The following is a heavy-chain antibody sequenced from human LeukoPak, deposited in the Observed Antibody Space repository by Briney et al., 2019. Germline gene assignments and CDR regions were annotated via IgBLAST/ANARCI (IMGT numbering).Heavy chain of an antibody. CDR1: GYTFTSYY. CDR2: INPNDGYT. Sequence: ASVKVSCKASGYTFTSYYIHWVRQAPGQGLEWMGMINPNDGYTNYAQNFQGRVTLTRDTSTSTVYMELSSLRSEDTAIYYCARIRDGYNDAYDLWGQGTVVTVPS. V-gene: IGHV1-46*01. D-gene: IGHD5-24*01. CDR3: ARIRDGYNDAYDL. J-gene: IGHJ3*01.